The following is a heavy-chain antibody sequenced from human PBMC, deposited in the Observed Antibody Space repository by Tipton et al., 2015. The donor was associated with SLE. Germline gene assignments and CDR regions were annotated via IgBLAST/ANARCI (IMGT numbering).Heavy chain of an antibody. D-gene: IGHD7-27*01. J-gene: IGHJ4*02. CDR1: GFSFSGYG. Sequence: SLRLSCATSGFSFSGYGMHWVRQAPGKGLQWVAYIRYDESKKFYTDSVKGRFTISRDNAKSTLYLEMSSLRAEDTAVYYCARGAGDRGYLDYWGQGTLVTVPS. CDR2: IRYDESKK. V-gene: IGHV3-30*02. CDR3: ARGAGDRGYLDY.